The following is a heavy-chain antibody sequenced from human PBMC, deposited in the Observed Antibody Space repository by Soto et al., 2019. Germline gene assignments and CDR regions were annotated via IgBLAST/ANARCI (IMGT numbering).Heavy chain of an antibody. J-gene: IGHJ4*02. Sequence: PGGSLRLSCAASGFTFSSYGMHWVRQAPGKGLEWVAVISYDGSNKYYADSVKDRFTISRDNSKNTLYLHMNRLRAEDTAVFYCANSPVTVIVVDDDWGQGSLVTVSS. D-gene: IGHD3-22*01. CDR2: ISYDGSNK. CDR1: GFTFSSYG. CDR3: ANSPVTVIVVDDD. V-gene: IGHV3-30*18.